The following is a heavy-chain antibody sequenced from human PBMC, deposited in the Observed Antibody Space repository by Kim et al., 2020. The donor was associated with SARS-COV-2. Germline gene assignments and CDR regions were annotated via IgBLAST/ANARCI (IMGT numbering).Heavy chain of an antibody. CDR2: T. V-gene: IGHV3-53*01. Sequence: TYSADSVEGRFTNSRDNSKNTLYLQMNSLRAEDTAVYYCARDPAVVSSGYWGQGTLVTVSS. CDR3: ARDPAVVSSGY. D-gene: IGHD2-15*01. J-gene: IGHJ4*02.